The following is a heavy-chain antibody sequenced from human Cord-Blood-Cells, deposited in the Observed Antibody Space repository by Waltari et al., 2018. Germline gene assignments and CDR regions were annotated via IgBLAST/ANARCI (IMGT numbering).Heavy chain of an antibody. CDR1: GFTFSSYW. D-gene: IGHD3-22*01. Sequence: EVQLVESGGGLVQPGGSLRLSCAASGFTFSSYWMSWVRQAPGKGLEWVANIKQDGSEKYYVDSVKGRFTISRDNAKNSLYLQMNSLRAEDTAVYYCARPYYYDSSGSNDAFDIWGQGTMVTVSS. V-gene: IGHV3-7*01. CDR3: ARPYYYDSSGSNDAFDI. J-gene: IGHJ3*02. CDR2: IKQDGSEK.